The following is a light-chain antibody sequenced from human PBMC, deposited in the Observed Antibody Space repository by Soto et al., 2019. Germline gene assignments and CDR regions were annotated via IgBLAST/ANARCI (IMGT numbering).Light chain of an antibody. CDR3: QVWDSSSDHVV. V-gene: IGLV3-21*04. CDR2: YDS. CDR1: NIGSKS. Sequence: SYELTQPPSVSVAPGKTARITCGGNNIGSKSVHWYQQNPGQAPVLVIYYDSDRPSGIPERFSGSNSGNTATLTISRVEAGDEADYCCQVWDSSSDHVVFGGGTTLAVL. J-gene: IGLJ2*01.